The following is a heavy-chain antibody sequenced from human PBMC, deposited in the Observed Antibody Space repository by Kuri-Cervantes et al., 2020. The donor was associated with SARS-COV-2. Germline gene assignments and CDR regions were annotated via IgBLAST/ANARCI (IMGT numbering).Heavy chain of an antibody. Sequence: ESLKISCAASGFIFSDYYMTWIRQPPGKGLEWIGEINHSGSTNYNPSLKSRVTISVDTSKNQFSLKLSSVTAADTAVYYCARQPGGYSNYAIDYWGQGTLVTVSS. CDR3: ARQPGGYSNYAIDY. D-gene: IGHD4-11*01. V-gene: IGHV4-34*01. J-gene: IGHJ4*02. CDR1: GFIFSDYY. CDR2: INHSGST.